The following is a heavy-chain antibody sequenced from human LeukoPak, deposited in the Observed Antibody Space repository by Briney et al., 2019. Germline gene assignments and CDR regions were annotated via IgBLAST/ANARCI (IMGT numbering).Heavy chain of an antibody. D-gene: IGHD6-19*01. CDR1: GXTFSSYG. CDR3: AREAVAGKGAWFDP. CDR2: VWYDGSNK. J-gene: IGHJ5*02. Sequence: AGGSLRLSCAASGXTFSSYGMHWVRQAPGKGLEWVGVVWYDGSNKYYADSVKGRFTISRDNSKNTLYLQMNSLRAEDTAVYYCAREAVAGKGAWFDPWGQGTLVTVSS. V-gene: IGHV3-33*01.